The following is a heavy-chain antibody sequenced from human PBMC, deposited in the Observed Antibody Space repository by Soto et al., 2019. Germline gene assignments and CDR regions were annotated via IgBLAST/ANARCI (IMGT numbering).Heavy chain of an antibody. CDR2: ISGSGTNT. CDR3: AKVVDALTTEVVIRNFDY. CDR1: GFTFSNYG. J-gene: IGHJ4*02. V-gene: IGHV3-23*01. D-gene: IGHD3-22*01. Sequence: EVQLLESGGGLAQPGGTLRLSCAASGFTFSNYGMTWVRQAPGKGLEWASGISGSGTNTFYADAVKGRLAISRDTSKNTLYLPMNSPRADDTAVYYCAKVVDALTTEVVIRNFDYWGQGTLGTVSS.